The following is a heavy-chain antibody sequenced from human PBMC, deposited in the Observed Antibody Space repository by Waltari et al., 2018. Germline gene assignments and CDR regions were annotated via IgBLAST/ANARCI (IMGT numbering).Heavy chain of an antibody. CDR3: AKDQQQLPYYFDY. CDR2: ISYDGSNK. V-gene: IGHV3-30*18. CDR1: GFTFSSDG. D-gene: IGHD6-13*01. Sequence: QVQLVESGGGVVQPGRSLRLSCAASGFTFSSDGMHWVRQAPGKGLEWVAVISYDGSNKYYADSVKGRFTISRDNSKNTLYLQMNSLRAEDTAVYYCAKDQQQLPYYFDYWGQGTLVTVSS. J-gene: IGHJ4*02.